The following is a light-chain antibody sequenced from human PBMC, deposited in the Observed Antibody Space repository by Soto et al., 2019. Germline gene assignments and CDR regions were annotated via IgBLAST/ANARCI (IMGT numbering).Light chain of an antibody. CDR3: QQSSNWPPGIT. J-gene: IGKJ5*01. V-gene: IGKV3-11*01. CDR2: DAS. Sequence: EIVLTQSPGTLSLSPGERATLSCRASQSVSNNYLAWYQQKPGQAPRLLIYDASNRATGIPARLSGSGSGTDFTLTISSLEPEDFAVYYCQQSSNWPPGITFGQGTRLEIK. CDR1: QSVSNNY.